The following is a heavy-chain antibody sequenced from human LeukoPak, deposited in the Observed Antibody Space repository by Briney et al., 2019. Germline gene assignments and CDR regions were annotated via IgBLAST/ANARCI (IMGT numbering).Heavy chain of an antibody. CDR3: VYSSSWSLVFDY. CDR2: IYPGDSDT. Sequence: GESLKISCKGSGCSFTSYWIGWVRQMPGKGLEWMGIIYPGDSDTRYSPSFQGQVTISVDKSISTAYLQWSSLKASDTAMYYCVYSSSWSLVFDYWGQGTLVTVSS. J-gene: IGHJ4*02. V-gene: IGHV5-51*01. D-gene: IGHD6-13*01. CDR1: GCSFTSYW.